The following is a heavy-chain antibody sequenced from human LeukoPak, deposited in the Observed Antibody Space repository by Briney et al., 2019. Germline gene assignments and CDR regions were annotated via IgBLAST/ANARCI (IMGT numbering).Heavy chain of an antibody. CDR2: ISSDGRDK. D-gene: IGHD3-22*01. J-gene: IGHJ4*02. Sequence: GGSLRLSCSGSGFTFSSYAIHWVRQAPGKGLEWVAVISSDGRDKHHADSVKGRFTISRDNSKNTLYLQTNSLRAEDTAVYYCARSSGSYRPFDSWGQGTLVTVSS. CDR1: GFTFSSYA. V-gene: IGHV3-30*03. CDR3: ARSSGSYRPFDS.